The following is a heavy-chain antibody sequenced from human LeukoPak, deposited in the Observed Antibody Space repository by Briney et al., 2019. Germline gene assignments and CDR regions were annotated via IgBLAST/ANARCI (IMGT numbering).Heavy chain of an antibody. V-gene: IGHV3-30*04. J-gene: IGHJ3*02. CDR1: GFTFTKDG. CDR3: APKRSAGANDPFEI. D-gene: IGHD1-26*01. CDR2: ISYDGTNK. Sequence: GGSLRLSCAASGFTFTKDGIDGVRQAPGKGLWWGAIISYDGTNKDYADSVKVRFTISRDNSKNTLYLQVDRLRPDETAVYYSAPKRSAGANDPFEIWGPGKMVPVSS.